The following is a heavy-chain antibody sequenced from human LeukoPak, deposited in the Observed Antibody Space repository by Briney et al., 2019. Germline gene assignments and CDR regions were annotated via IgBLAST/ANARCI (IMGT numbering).Heavy chain of an antibody. D-gene: IGHD6-13*01. CDR2: IDGSGST. V-gene: IGHV4-61*02. Sequence: SETLSLTCAVSGGSISSGSSHWNWIRQPAGKGLEWIGRIDGSGSTNYNPSFKSRVTISLDASRNQFSLKLNSVTAADTAVYYCAKGESSSWHGLEYWGLGTLVTVPS. CDR3: AKGESSSWHGLEY. CDR1: GGSISSGSSH. J-gene: IGHJ4*02.